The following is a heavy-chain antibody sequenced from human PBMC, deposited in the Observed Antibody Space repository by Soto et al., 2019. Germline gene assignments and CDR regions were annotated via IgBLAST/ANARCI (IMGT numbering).Heavy chain of an antibody. V-gene: IGHV3-33*01. CDR2: IWYDGSNK. CDR1: GFTFSSYG. CDR3: ARDVDYGGGPHY. Sequence: GGSLRLSCAASGFTFSSYGMHWVRQAPGKGLEWVAVIWYDGSNKYYADSVKGRFTISRDNSKNTLYLQMNSLRAEDTAVYYCARDVDYGGGPHYWGQGTLVTVSS. D-gene: IGHD4-17*01. J-gene: IGHJ4*02.